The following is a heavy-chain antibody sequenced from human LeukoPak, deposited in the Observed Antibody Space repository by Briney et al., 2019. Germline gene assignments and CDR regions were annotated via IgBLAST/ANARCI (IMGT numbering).Heavy chain of an antibody. J-gene: IGHJ4*02. Sequence: ASVKVSCKASGYTFTNYYMHWVRQAPGQGLEWMGLISPSGGSTSYAQKFQGRVTMTSDTSTTTVYMELSSLRSEDTAVYYCARYSQWLASDHWGQGTLVTVSS. CDR2: ISPSGGST. CDR1: GYTFTNYY. CDR3: ARYSQWLASDH. V-gene: IGHV1-46*01. D-gene: IGHD6-19*01.